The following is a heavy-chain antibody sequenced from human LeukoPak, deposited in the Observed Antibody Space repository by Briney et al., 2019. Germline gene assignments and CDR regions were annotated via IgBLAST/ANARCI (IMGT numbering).Heavy chain of an antibody. Sequence: PGGSLRLSCAASGFTFSSYAMSWVRQAPGKGLEWVSAISGSGGSTYYADSVKGRFTISRDNSKNTLYLQMNSLRAEDTAVYYCAKSGHIVVVPAAMTRDYYYYGMDVWGQGTTVTVSS. CDR2: ISGSGGST. J-gene: IGHJ6*02. V-gene: IGHV3-23*01. CDR1: GFTFSSYA. D-gene: IGHD2-2*01. CDR3: AKSGHIVVVPAAMTRDYYYYGMDV.